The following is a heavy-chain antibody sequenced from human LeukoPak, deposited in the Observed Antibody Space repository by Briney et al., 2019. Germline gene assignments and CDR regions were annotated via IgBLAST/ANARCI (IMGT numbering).Heavy chain of an antibody. Sequence: GGSLRLSCAASGFTFSSYAVSWVRQAPGKGLEWVAVIWYDGSNKYYADSVKGRFTISRDNSKNTLYLQMNSLRAEDTAVYYCARHEQLVTVEYYFDYWGQGTLVTVSS. J-gene: IGHJ4*02. V-gene: IGHV3-33*08. CDR2: IWYDGSNK. CDR3: ARHEQLVTVEYYFDY. D-gene: IGHD6-6*01. CDR1: GFTFSSYA.